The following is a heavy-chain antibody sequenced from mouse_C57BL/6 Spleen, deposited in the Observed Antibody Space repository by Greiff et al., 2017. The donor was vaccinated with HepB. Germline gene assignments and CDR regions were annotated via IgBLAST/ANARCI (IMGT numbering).Heavy chain of an antibody. CDR2: IRLKSDNYAT. V-gene: IGHV6-3*01. CDR1: GFTFSNYW. CDR3: SSSPSAMDY. J-gene: IGHJ4*01. Sequence: EVKLEESGGGLVQPGGSMKLSCVASGFTFSNYWMNWVRQSLEKGLEWVAQIRLKSDNYATHYAESVKGRFTISRDDSKSSVYLQMNNLRAEDTGIYYCSSSPSAMDYWGQGTSVTVAS. D-gene: IGHD1-1*01.